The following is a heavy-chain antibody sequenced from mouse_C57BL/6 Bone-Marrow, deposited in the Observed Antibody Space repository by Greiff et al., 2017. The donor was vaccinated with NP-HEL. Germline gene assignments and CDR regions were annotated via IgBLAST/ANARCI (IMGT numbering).Heavy chain of an antibody. CDR3: ARGDYSNYGPYYYAMDY. CDR2: IYPGSGST. D-gene: IGHD2-5*01. J-gene: IGHJ4*01. CDR1: GYTFTSYW. Sequence: QVQLKQPGAELVKPGASVKMSCKASGYTFTSYWITWVKQRPGQGLEWIGDIYPGSGSTNYNEKFKSKATLTVDTSSSTAYMQLSSLTSEDSAVYYCARGDYSNYGPYYYAMDYWGQGTSVTVSS. V-gene: IGHV1-55*01.